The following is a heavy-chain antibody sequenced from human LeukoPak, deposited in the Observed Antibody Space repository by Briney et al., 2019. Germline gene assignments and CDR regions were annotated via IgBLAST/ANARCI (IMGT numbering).Heavy chain of an antibody. Sequence: SETLSLTCTVSGGSISSSSYYWGWIRQPPGKGLEWIGSIYYSGSTNYNPSLKSRVTISVDTSKNQFSLKLSSVTAADTAVYYCARVEADCTNGVCYMALFDYWGQGTLVTVSS. CDR1: GGSISSSSYY. V-gene: IGHV4-39*07. CDR2: IYYSGST. J-gene: IGHJ4*02. D-gene: IGHD2-8*01. CDR3: ARVEADCTNGVCYMALFDY.